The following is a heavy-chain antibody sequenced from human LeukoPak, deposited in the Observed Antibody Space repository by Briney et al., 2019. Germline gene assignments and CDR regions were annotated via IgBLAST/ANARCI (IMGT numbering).Heavy chain of an antibody. CDR2: INQGGRAA. CDR1: GFTFSSYC. CDR3: ARMLQRTVDGSPTGELDY. D-gene: IGHD3-16*01. J-gene: IGHJ4*02. V-gene: IGHV3-7*01. Sequence: GGSLRLSCAASGFTFSSYCMTWVRQAPGKGLEWVANINQGGRAAYYVDSVKGRFSISRDNAKKSLYLQMNSLRVEDTALYYCARMLQRTVDGSPTGELDYWGQGTLVTVSS.